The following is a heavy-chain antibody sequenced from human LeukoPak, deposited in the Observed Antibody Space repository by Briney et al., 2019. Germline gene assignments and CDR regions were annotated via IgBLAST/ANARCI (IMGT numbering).Heavy chain of an antibody. D-gene: IGHD2-2*01. J-gene: IGHJ6*03. CDR1: GFTFVDYA. CDR2: IRSKAYGGTP. V-gene: IGHV3-49*04. Sequence: PGRSLRLSCTTSGFTFVDYALSWVRQVPGKGLEWVGFIRSKAYGGTPGYAASVKGRFTISRDDSKSIAYLQMTSLKMDDTAVYYCSRSPGLPALRIGNYYYYHMDVWGKGTTVTVSS. CDR3: SRSPGLPALRIGNYYYYHMDV.